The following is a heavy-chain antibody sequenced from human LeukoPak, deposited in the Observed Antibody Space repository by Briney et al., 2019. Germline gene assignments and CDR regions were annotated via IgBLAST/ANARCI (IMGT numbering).Heavy chain of an antibody. J-gene: IGHJ4*02. CDR2: TIGGSGTA. CDR3: TWMATVVTVDI. V-gene: IGHV3-15*01. Sequence: EGSLRLSCAVSGLSFRDSWLCWVRQAPGKGLEWIGRTIGGSGTADYAASVKGRFTISRDYSKDTMYLHMNSLITEDTAVYYRTWMATVVTVDIWGQGTLVTASS. CDR1: GLSFRDSW. D-gene: IGHD4-23*01.